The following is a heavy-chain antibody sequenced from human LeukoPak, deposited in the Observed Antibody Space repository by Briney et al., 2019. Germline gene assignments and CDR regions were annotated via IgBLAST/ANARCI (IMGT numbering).Heavy chain of an antibody. CDR1: GFTVTSNF. CDR2: IHSGGAT. D-gene: IGHD3-10*01. V-gene: IGHV3-66*01. CDR3: AGSALTNLDS. Sequence: PGGSLRPSCAASGFTVTSNFMSWVRQAPGKGLEWVSVIHSGGATYYADSVKGRFTISRDISKNALYLQMNSLRGDDTAVYYCAGSALTNLDSWGQGNLVTVSS. J-gene: IGHJ4*02.